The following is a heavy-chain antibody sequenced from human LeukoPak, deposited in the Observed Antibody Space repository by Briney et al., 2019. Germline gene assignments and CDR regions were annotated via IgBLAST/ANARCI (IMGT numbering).Heavy chain of an antibody. J-gene: IGHJ4*02. V-gene: IGHV4-30-4*01. CDR3: ARDPKQLWFDY. CDR1: GDSISSGDYY. D-gene: IGHD5-18*01. Sequence: PSETLSLTCTVSGDSISSGDYYWSWIRQPPGKGLEWIGYIYYSGSTSYNPSLKSRVTISLDTSKNQFSLKLSSVTAADTAVYYCARDPKQLWFDYWGQGTLVTVSS. CDR2: IYYSGST.